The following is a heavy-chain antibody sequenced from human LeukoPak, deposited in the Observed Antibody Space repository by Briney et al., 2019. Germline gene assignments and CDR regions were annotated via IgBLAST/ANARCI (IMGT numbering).Heavy chain of an antibody. Sequence: GSLRLSCAASGFTFSSYAMSWVRQAPGKGLEGVANIKQDGSEKYYVDSVKGRLTICRDNAKNSLYLQMNSLRAEDTAVYYCARGFWTERPFDYWGQGTLVTVSS. D-gene: IGHD1-1*01. CDR2: IKQDGSEK. V-gene: IGHV3-7*01. CDR3: ARGFWTERPFDY. J-gene: IGHJ4*02. CDR1: GFTFSSYA.